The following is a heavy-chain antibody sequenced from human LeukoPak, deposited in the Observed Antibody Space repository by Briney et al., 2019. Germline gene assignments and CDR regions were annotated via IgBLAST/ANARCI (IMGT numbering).Heavy chain of an antibody. CDR2: IYYSGSN. J-gene: IGHJ6*02. D-gene: IGHD2-15*01. CDR3: GRQGSYCRGGSCYFHYGMYV. CDR1: SVSISSYF. V-gene: IGHV4-59*08. Sequence: PSETLSLTCTVSSVSISSYFWSWLPRPPGKGLVWIRYIYYSGSNNYNPSLKRRVTISEATFKKHFSLKRSSGTAADAAVYYSGRQGSYCRGGSCYFHYGMYVWGQGNTVTVSS.